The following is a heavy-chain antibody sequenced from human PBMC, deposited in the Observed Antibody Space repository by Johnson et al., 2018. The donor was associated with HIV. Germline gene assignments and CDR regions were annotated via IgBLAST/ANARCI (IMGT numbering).Heavy chain of an antibody. D-gene: IGHD3-10*01. CDR1: RFTFTNYW. J-gene: IGHJ3*02. CDR3: AKALRIFGSGVKEAFDI. CDR2: ISGSGGST. V-gene: IGHV3-74*01. Sequence: VQLVESGGGLVQPGGSLRLSCAASRFTFTNYWMHWVRQAPGKGLVWVSRISGSGGSTFYADSVTGRFTISRDNSKNTLYLQMNSLRAEDTAVYYCAKALRIFGSGVKEAFDIWGQGTMVTVSS.